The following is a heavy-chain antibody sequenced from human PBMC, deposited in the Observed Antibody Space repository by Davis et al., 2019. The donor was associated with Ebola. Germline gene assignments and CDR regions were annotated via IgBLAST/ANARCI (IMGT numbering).Heavy chain of an antibody. CDR3: SPDPVLTAKYV. D-gene: IGHD3-16*01. CDR1: GYTLSEFS. Sequence: ASVQVSCKAFGYTLSEFSMHWVRQAPGGGLEWMGGFDPEDGGHRYAQKLQGRVTMTEDTLTNTAYMELTRLTSEDTAVYFCSPDPVLTAKYVWGQGTLVTVSS. V-gene: IGHV1-24*01. J-gene: IGHJ4*02. CDR2: FDPEDGGH.